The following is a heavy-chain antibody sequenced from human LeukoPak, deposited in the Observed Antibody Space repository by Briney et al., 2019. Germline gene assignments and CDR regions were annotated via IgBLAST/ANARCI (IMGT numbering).Heavy chain of an antibody. CDR1: GGSISSSSYY. CDR2: IYYSGST. CDR3: ARDLRAEIHYYYYYMDV. Sequence: SETLSLTCTVSGGSISSSSYYWGWIRQPPGKGLEWIGSIYYSGSTYYNPSLKSRVTISVDTSKNQFSLKLSSVTAADTAVYYCARDLRAEIHYYYYYMDVWGKGTTVTVSS. V-gene: IGHV4-39*07. D-gene: IGHD5-24*01. J-gene: IGHJ6*03.